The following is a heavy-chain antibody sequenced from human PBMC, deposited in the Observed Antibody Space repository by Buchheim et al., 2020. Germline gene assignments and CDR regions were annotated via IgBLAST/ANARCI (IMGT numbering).Heavy chain of an antibody. Sequence: QVQLVESGGDLVKPGGSLRLSCEAAGFTFSDYYMTWIRQAPGKGLEWVSYITSTSSYTNYADSVKGRFTISRDNAKNSLYLQMNSLRAEDTAAYFCATRGLDSSGYYHGFEYWGQGTL. V-gene: IGHV3-11*06. J-gene: IGHJ4*02. D-gene: IGHD3-22*01. CDR1: GFTFSDYY. CDR2: ITSTSSYT. CDR3: ATRGLDSSGYYHGFEY.